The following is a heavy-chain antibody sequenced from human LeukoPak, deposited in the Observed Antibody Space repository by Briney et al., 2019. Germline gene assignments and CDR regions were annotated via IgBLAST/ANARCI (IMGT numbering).Heavy chain of an antibody. CDR1: GGTFSSYA. Sequence: GASVKVSCKASGGTFSSYAISWVLQAPGQGLEWMGRIIPIFGTANYAQKFQGRVTITTDESTSTAYMELSSLRSEDTAVYYCARDPPGAWGGYDQYYYYYMDVWGKGTTVTVSS. CDR2: IIPIFGTA. D-gene: IGHD5-12*01. J-gene: IGHJ6*03. CDR3: ARDPPGAWGGYDQYYYYYMDV. V-gene: IGHV1-69*05.